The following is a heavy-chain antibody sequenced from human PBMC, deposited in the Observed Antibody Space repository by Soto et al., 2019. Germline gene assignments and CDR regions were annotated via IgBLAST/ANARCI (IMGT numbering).Heavy chain of an antibody. J-gene: IGHJ5*02. CDR2: ISSNSAYI. Sequence: PGGSLRLSCAASGFTFRSFTMNWVRQAPGKGLEWVSTISSNSAYIYYTDALRGRFTISRDNAKNPLHLLMNSLRAEDTAVYYCTRDASRDSSARGWFDPWGPGTLVTVSS. D-gene: IGHD6-13*01. CDR1: GFTFRSFT. V-gene: IGHV3-21*01. CDR3: TRDASRDSSARGWFDP.